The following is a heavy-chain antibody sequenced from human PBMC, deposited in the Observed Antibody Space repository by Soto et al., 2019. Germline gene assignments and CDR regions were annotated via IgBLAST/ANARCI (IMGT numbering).Heavy chain of an antibody. V-gene: IGHV3-23*01. CDR1: GFTFSSYA. J-gene: IGHJ3*02. Sequence: GGSLRLSCAASGFTFSSYAMTWVRQAPGKGLDWVSAVSGSGTTTYYADSVKGRCSISRDNAKNMLYLKLNSLRAEDTAVYYCTRDFARTDASDIWGRGTMVTVS. CDR2: VSGSGTTT. CDR3: TRDFARTDASDI.